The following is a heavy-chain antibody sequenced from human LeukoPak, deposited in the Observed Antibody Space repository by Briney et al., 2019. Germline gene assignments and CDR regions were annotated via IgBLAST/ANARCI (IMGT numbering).Heavy chain of an antibody. CDR3: AGTLTGTTLFDP. Sequence: GASVKVSCKASGYTFTSYYMHWVRQAPGQGLEWMGLINPSGGSTSYAQKFQGRVTMTRDTSTSTVYMELSSLRSEDTAVYYCAGTLTGTTLFDPWGQGTLVTVSS. CDR1: GYTFTSYY. J-gene: IGHJ5*02. CDR2: INPSGGST. D-gene: IGHD1-7*01. V-gene: IGHV1-46*01.